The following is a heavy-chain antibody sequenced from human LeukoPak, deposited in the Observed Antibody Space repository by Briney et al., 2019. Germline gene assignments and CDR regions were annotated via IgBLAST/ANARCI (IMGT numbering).Heavy chain of an antibody. CDR1: GFTFGDYS. J-gene: IGHJ4*02. D-gene: IGHD3-3*01. CDR3: SRNPYYDFCCFDY. CDR2: IRSKAYGGTI. V-gene: IGHV3-49*03. Sequence: GGSLRLSCTASGFTFGDYSMSWFRQAPGKGLEWVGFIRSKAYGGTIQYAASVRGRFTISKDDSKSIAYLQMDSLKTEDTAMYYCSRNPYYDFCCFDYWGQGTLVTASS.